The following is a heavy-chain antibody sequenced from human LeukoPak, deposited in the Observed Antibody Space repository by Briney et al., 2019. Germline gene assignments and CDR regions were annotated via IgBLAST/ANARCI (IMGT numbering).Heavy chain of an antibody. CDR2: INHSRSI. V-gene: IGHV4-34*01. CDR1: GGSFSYYY. J-gene: IGHJ4*02. D-gene: IGHD3-10*01. Sequence: PWATLSLTCAVYGGSFSYYYWTWIRPSPGKGLGWIGEINHSRSITYNPSLKSRVTISVDASKNQFSLKMSSVTAADTAVYYCAREGSYFGSGSPPLEYWSRGTQVTVSS. CDR3: AREGSYFGSGSPPLEY.